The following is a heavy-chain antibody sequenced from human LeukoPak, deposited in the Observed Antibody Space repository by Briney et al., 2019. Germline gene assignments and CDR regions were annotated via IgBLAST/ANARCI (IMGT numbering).Heavy chain of an antibody. V-gene: IGHV1-69*13. J-gene: IGHJ4*02. CDR3: ARFYGSGSYYYFDY. D-gene: IGHD3-10*01. Sequence: ASVKVSCKASGGTFSSYAISWVRQAPGQGLERMGGIIPIFGTANYAQKFQGRVTITADESTSTAYMELSSLRSEDTAVYYCARFYGSGSYYYFDYWGQGTLVTVSS. CDR1: GGTFSSYA. CDR2: IIPIFGTA.